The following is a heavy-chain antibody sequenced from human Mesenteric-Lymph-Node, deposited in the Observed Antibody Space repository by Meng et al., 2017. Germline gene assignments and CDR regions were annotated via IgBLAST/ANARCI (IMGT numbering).Heavy chain of an antibody. CDR2: IYHGVNI. D-gene: IGHD2-21*02. CDR3: ARSFAVTMFDY. V-gene: IGHV4-30-2*01. CDR1: GDSITSGDYS. Sequence: QVQLQESGSGLVRPSRTLSLTCAVSGDSITSGDYSWTWIRQPPGKGLEWIGYIYHGVNIYYTPSLRSRVTISVDTSKTQFSLSLNSVTAADTGVYYCARSFAVTMFDYWGQGTLVTVS. J-gene: IGHJ4*02.